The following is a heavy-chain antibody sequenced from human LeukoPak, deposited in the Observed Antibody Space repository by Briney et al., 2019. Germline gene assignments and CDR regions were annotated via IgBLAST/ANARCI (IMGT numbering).Heavy chain of an antibody. CDR1: GFTFSDYY. V-gene: IGHV3-11*04. J-gene: IGHJ5*02. Sequence: TGGSLRLSCAASGFTFSDYYMSWIRQAPGKGLEWVSYISSSGSTIYYADSVKGRFTISRDNAKTSLYLQMNSLRAEDTAVYYCARDGLPIRIAVALNWFDPWGQGTLVTVSS. CDR2: ISSSGSTI. D-gene: IGHD6-19*01. CDR3: ARDGLPIRIAVALNWFDP.